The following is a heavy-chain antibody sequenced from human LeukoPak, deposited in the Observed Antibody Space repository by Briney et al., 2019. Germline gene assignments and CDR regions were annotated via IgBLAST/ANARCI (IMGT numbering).Heavy chain of an antibody. CDR1: GFTFSSYG. V-gene: IGHV3-33*01. CDR3: TGVPEGYNEEN. D-gene: IGHD5-24*01. CDR2: IWYDGSNK. J-gene: IGHJ4*02. Sequence: GGSLRLSCAASGFTFSSYGMHWVRQAPGKGLEWVAVIWYDGSNKYYADSVKGRFTISRDNSKNTLYLQMNSLKTEDTAVYYCTGVPEGYNEENWGQGTLVTVSS.